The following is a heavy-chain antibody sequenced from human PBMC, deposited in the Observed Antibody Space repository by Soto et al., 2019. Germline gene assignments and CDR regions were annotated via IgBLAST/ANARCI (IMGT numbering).Heavy chain of an antibody. CDR3: AREGLTGGHAGSVDI. V-gene: IGHV3-23*01. CDR2: IGANGYAT. D-gene: IGHD2-15*01. Sequence: EVQLLESGGDLVQPGGSLRLSCAASGFTFANFPMTWVRQAPGKGLEWVARIGANGYATHYADSVKGRFAISRDNSKNTVYLETNSLRAEDTAVYFCAREGLTGGHAGSVDIWGQGTRITVS. J-gene: IGHJ3*02. CDR1: GFTFANFP.